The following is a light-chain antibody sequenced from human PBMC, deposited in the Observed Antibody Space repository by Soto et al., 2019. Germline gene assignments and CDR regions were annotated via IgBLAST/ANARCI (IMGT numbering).Light chain of an antibody. CDR1: SGHSTYA. J-gene: IGLJ2*01. CDR3: QTWGTGPLV. CDR2: LNSDGSH. Sequence: QSVLTQSPSASAPLGASVKLTCTLSSGHSTYAIAWHQQQPEKGPRYLMKLNSDGSHSKGDGIPDRFSGSSSGAERYLTISSLQSEDEADYYCQTWGTGPLVFGGGTKLTVL. V-gene: IGLV4-69*01.